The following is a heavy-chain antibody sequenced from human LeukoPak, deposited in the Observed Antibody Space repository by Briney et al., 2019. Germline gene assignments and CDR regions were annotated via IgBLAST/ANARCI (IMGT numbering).Heavy chain of an antibody. CDR2: MNPNSGNT. CDR3: ARERNGIAGATTGTNYFDY. CDR1: GYTFTSYD. V-gene: IGHV1-8*03. J-gene: IGHJ4*02. Sequence: ASVTVSCKASGYTFTSYDINWVRQATGQGLEWMGWMNPNSGNTGYAQKFQGRVTITRDMSTSTVYMELSSLRSEDTAVYYCARERNGIAGATTGTNYFDYWGQGTLVTVSS. D-gene: IGHD1-26*01.